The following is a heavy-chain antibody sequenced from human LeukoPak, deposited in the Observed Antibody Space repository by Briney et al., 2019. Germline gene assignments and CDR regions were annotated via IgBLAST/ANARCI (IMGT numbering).Heavy chain of an antibody. J-gene: IGHJ4*02. CDR3: ARLETYDSTLDY. Sequence: SETLSLTCTVSGDSITTSSYYWGWIRLPPGKGLEWIGNIYYSGSTYYNPSLKSRVTISVDTSKNQFSLWLSSVTAADTAVYYCARLETYDSTLDYWGQGTLVTVSS. CDR1: GDSITTSSYY. D-gene: IGHD3-22*01. CDR2: IYYSGST. V-gene: IGHV4-39*01.